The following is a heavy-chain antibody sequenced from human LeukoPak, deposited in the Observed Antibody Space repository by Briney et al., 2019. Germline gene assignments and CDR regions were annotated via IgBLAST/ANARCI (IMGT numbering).Heavy chain of an antibody. CDR1: GGSMRSYY. CDR2: IYYSGST. CDR3: ARVPRIAAAGSESRFDF. Sequence: SETLSLTCTVSGGSMRSYYWSWIRQPPGKGLEWIGYIYYSGSTNYNPSLKSRVTISVDTSKNQFALKLTSVTAADTAVYYCARVPRIAAAGSESRFDFWGQGTLVTVSS. D-gene: IGHD6-13*01. J-gene: IGHJ4*02. V-gene: IGHV4-59*12.